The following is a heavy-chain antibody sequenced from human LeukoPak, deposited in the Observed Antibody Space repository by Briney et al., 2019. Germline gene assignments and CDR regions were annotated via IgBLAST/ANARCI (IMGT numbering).Heavy chain of an antibody. CDR1: GFTLSSYA. Sequence: GGSLRLSCAASGFTLSSYAMSWVRQAPGKGLEWVSAISGSGGSTYYADSVKGRFTISRDNSKNTLYLQMNSLRAEDTAVYYCAKATLGYCSSTSCYRGYYFDYWGQGTLVTVSS. V-gene: IGHV3-23*01. CDR3: AKATLGYCSSTSCYRGYYFDY. J-gene: IGHJ4*02. CDR2: ISGSGGST. D-gene: IGHD2-2*02.